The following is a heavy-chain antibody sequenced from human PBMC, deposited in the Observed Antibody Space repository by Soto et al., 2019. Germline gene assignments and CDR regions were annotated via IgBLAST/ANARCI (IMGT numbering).Heavy chain of an antibody. CDR1: GFTLSSYS. CDR2: ISSSSSYI. CDR3: ARDNSGVFHYGMDV. J-gene: IGHJ6*02. V-gene: IGHV3-21*01. Sequence: GGSLRLSCAASGFTLSSYSMNWVRQAPWKGLEWVSSISSSSSYIYYADSVKGRFTISRDNAKNSLYLQMNSLRAEDTAVYYCARDNSGVFHYGMDVWGQGTTVTVSS. D-gene: IGHD2-15*01.